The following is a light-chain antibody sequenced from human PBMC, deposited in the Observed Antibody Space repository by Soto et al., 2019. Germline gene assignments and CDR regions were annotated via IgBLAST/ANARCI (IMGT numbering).Light chain of an antibody. CDR1: QGISSY. J-gene: IGKJ1*01. CDR2: AAS. Sequence: DIQLTQSPSFLSASVGDRVTITCRASQGISSYLAWYQQKPGKAPKLLIYAASTLQSGVPSRFSGSGSETEFTLTISSLQPEDFATYYCQQFNNYPRPFGQGTKVDIK. V-gene: IGKV1-9*01. CDR3: QQFNNYPRP.